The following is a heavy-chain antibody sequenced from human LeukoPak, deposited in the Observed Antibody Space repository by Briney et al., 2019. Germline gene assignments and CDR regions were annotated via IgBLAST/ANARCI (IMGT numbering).Heavy chain of an antibody. J-gene: IGHJ3*02. V-gene: IGHV6-1*01. D-gene: IGHD6-19*01. CDR1: GDSVSSNSAA. Sequence: SQTLSLTCAISGDSVSSNSAAWNWIRQSPSRGLEWLGRTYYRSKWHNDYAVSVKSRIIINPDTSKNQFSLQLNSVTPEDTAVYYCARDEQWLEYCAFDIWGQGTMVTVFS. CDR3: ARDEQWLEYCAFDI. CDR2: TYYRSKWHN.